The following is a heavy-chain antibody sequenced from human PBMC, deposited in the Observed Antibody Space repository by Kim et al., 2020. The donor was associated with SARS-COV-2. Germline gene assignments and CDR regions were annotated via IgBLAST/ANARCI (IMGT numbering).Heavy chain of an antibody. CDR3: VQVLEAAATWALDY. Sequence: GGSLRLSCSASGVTFTNCAMHWIRHTPGRGLEYVSAISSNGGATFYADSVKGRFTISRDNSKNILYLELSSLRPEHTAVYYCVQVLEAAATWALDYWGQGTLVTVSS. CDR2: ISSNGGAT. D-gene: IGHD6-13*01. V-gene: IGHV3-64D*06. CDR1: GVTFTNCA. J-gene: IGHJ4*02.